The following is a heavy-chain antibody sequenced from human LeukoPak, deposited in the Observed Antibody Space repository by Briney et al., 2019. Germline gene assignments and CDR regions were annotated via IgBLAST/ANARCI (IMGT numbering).Heavy chain of an antibody. Sequence: GASVKVSCKPSGYTFLNYFIHWVRQAPGQGLEWMGRIIPILGIANYAQKFQGRVTITADKSTSTAYMELSSLRSEDTAVYYCAREIDYDSSSYLYYFDYWGQGTLVTVSS. D-gene: IGHD3-22*01. CDR1: GYTFLNYF. J-gene: IGHJ4*02. CDR2: IIPILGIA. CDR3: AREIDYDSSSYLYYFDY. V-gene: IGHV1-69*04.